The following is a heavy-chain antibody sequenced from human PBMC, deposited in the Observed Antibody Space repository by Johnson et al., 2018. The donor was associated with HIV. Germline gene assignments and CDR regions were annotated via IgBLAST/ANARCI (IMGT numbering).Heavy chain of an antibody. CDR2: IYSGGNT. CDR1: GFTVSSNY. D-gene: IGHD6-6*01. CDR3: SRDGGGARQGAFDI. V-gene: IGHV3-66*02. Sequence: VKLVESGGGLVQPGGSLRLSCAASGFTVSSNYMSWVRQAPGKGLEWVSIIYSGGNTYYADSVKGRFTISRDNSKNTLYLQMNSRRAEDTAVYDCSRDGGGARQGAFDIWGQGTMVTVSS. J-gene: IGHJ3*02.